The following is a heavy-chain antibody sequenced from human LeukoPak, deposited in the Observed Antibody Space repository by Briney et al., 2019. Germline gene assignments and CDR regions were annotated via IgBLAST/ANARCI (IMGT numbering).Heavy chain of an antibody. Sequence: ASVKVSCKASGYTFTSYDINWVRQATGQGLEWMGWMNPNSGNTGYAQKFQGRVTITRNTSISTAYMELSSLRSEDTAVYYCATYGSGSWGDWFDPWGQGTLVTVSS. CDR2: MNPNSGNT. D-gene: IGHD3-10*01. J-gene: IGHJ5*02. CDR1: GYTFTSYD. V-gene: IGHV1-8*03. CDR3: ATYGSGSWGDWFDP.